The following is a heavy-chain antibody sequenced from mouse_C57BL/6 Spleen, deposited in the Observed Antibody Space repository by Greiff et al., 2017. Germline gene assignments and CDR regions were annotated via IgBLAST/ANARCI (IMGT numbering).Heavy chain of an antibody. CDR3: ARDPYDYYGSSYYYAMDY. CDR2: ISSGSSTI. V-gene: IGHV5-17*01. CDR1: GFTFSDYG. Sequence: EVQLQQSGGGLVKPGGSLKLSCAASGFTFSDYGMHWVRQAPEKGLEWVAYISSGSSTIYYADTVKGRFTISRDNAKNTLFLQMTSLRSEDTAMYYCARDPYDYYGSSYYYAMDYWGQGTSVTVSS. J-gene: IGHJ4*01. D-gene: IGHD1-1*01.